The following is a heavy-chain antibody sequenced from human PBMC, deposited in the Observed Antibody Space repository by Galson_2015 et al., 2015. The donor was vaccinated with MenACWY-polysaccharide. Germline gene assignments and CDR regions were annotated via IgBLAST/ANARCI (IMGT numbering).Heavy chain of an antibody. CDR2: ISDSGST. V-gene: IGHV4-59*01. J-gene: IGHJ5*01. CDR1: GGSISTYY. D-gene: IGHD5-18*01. Sequence: SEPLSLTCTVSGGSISTYYWSWIRQPPGKGLEWFGHISDSGSTNYNPSLRSRVTISVDTSKNQFSLELTSVTAADTAVYYCARGYSHSAISFDSWGQGTLVTVSS. CDR3: ARGYSHSAISFDS.